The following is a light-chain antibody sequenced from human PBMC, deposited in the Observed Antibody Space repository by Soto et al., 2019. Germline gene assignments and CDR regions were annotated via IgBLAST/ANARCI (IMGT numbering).Light chain of an antibody. Sequence: QSVLTQPPSASGTPGQRVTISCSGSNSNIGSNTVNWYQQLPGTAPKLLIYYDNLRPSGVPDRISGSKSGTSASLAISGLQSDDEADYYCFSYTSSGTYVFGTGTKVTVL. CDR2: YDN. V-gene: IGLV1-44*01. CDR1: NSNIGSNT. CDR3: FSYTSSGTYV. J-gene: IGLJ1*01.